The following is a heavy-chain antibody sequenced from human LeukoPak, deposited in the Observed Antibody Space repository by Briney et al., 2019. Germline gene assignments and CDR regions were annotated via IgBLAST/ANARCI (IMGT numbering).Heavy chain of an antibody. CDR3: ARVQGSSLFRWY. V-gene: IGHV3-66*01. CDR2: IYGDGST. Sequence: GGSLRLSCAISGFSVSSNYMSWVRQAPGKGLEWVSVIYGDGSTYYADSVKGRFTISRADSKTTLYLQINSLRAEDTAVYYCARVQGSSLFRWYWGQGTLVTVSS. D-gene: IGHD2-21*01. CDR1: GFSVSSNY. J-gene: IGHJ4*02.